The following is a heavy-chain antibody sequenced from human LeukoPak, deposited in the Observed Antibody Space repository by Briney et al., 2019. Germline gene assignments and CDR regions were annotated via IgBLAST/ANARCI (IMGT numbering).Heavy chain of an antibody. CDR2: ISYDGSNK. V-gene: IGHV3-30*18. CDR1: GFTFSSYG. J-gene: IGHJ4*02. CDR3: AKAVTIFWVPYY. D-gene: IGHD3-9*01. Sequence: GGSLRPSCAASGFTFSSYGMHWVRQAPGKGLEWVAVISYDGSNKYYADSVKGRFTISRDNSKNTLYLQMNSLRAEDTAVYYCAKAVTIFWVPYYWGQGTLVTVSS.